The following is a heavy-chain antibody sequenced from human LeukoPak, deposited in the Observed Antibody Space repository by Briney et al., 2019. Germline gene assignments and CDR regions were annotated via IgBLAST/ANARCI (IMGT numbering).Heavy chain of an antibody. CDR3: ARPLSSGYYGGGFDI. V-gene: IGHV5-51*01. CDR1: GYSFTSYW. Sequence: GESLKISCKGSGYSFTSYWIGWVRQMPGKGLEWMGIICPGDSYTKYSPSFQGHVTISADKSISTAYLQWSSLKASDTAVYYCARPLSSGYYGGGFDIWGQGTMVTVSS. J-gene: IGHJ3*02. D-gene: IGHD3-22*01. CDR2: ICPGDSYT.